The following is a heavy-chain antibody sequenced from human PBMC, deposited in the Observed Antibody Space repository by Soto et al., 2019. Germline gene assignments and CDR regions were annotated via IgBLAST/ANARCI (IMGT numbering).Heavy chain of an antibody. CDR2: ISYDGSNK. V-gene: IGHV3-30*18. CDR3: AKDRGYCSSTSCLQMYYFDY. Sequence: GGSLRLSCAASGFTFSSYGMHWVRQAPGKGLEWVAVISYDGSNKYYADSVKGRFTISRDNSKNTLYLQMNSLRAEDTAVYYCAKDRGYCSSTSCLQMYYFDYWGQGALVTVSS. J-gene: IGHJ4*02. CDR1: GFTFSSYG. D-gene: IGHD2-2*01.